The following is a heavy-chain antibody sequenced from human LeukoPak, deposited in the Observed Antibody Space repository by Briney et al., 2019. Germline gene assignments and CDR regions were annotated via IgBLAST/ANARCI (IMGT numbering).Heavy chain of an antibody. D-gene: IGHD6-6*01. Sequence: SETLSLACTVSGGSISSSSYYWGWIRQPPGKGLEWIGSIYYSGSTYYNPSLKSRVTISVDTSKNQFSLKLSSVTAADTAVYYCARTSVPPYYYYYGMDVWGQGTTVTVSS. CDR1: GGSISSSSYY. CDR3: ARTSVPPYYYYYGMDV. V-gene: IGHV4-39*07. J-gene: IGHJ6*02. CDR2: IYYSGST.